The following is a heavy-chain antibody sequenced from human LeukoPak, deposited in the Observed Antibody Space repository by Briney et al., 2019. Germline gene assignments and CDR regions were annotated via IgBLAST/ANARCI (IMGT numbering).Heavy chain of an antibody. V-gene: IGHV1-2*02. D-gene: IGHD6-13*01. CDR2: INPNNGGT. J-gene: IGHJ4*02. Sequence: INPNNGGTLYSQKFQGGVTMSRDTSISAVYMELNRLTTDDTAVYFCARGVATTGAKFFDYWGQGTLVTVSS. CDR3: ARGVATTGAKFFDY.